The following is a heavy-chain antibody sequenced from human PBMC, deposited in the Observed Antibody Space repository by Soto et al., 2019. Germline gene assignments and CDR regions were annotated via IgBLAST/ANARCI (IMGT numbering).Heavy chain of an antibody. Sequence: ASVKVSCKASGYTFTSYYMHWVRQAPGQGLEWMGIINPGGGSTSYAQKFQGRVTMTRDTSTSTVYMELSSLRSEDTAVYYCARAHPLYSYCGGDCYSGAIDYWGQGTLVTVSS. CDR2: INPGGGST. CDR1: GYTFTSYY. CDR3: ARAHPLYSYCGGDCYSGAIDY. J-gene: IGHJ4*02. D-gene: IGHD2-21*02. V-gene: IGHV1-46*01.